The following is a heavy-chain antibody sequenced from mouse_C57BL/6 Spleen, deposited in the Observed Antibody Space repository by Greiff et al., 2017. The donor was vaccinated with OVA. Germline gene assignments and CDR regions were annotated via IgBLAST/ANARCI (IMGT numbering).Heavy chain of an antibody. Sequence: QVQLQQPGAELVRPGSSVKLSCKASGYTFTSYWMHWVKQRPIQGLEWIGNIDPSDSETHYNQKFKDKATLTVDKSSSTAYMQLSSLTSEDSAVYDCARHYYGSSGFAYWGQGTLVTVSA. CDR2: IDPSDSET. D-gene: IGHD1-1*01. CDR1: GYTFTSYW. J-gene: IGHJ3*01. V-gene: IGHV1-52*01. CDR3: ARHYYGSSGFAY.